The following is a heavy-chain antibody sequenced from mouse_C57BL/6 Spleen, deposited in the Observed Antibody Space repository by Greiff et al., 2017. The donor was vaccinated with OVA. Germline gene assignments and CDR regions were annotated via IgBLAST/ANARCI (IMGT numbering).Heavy chain of an antibody. J-gene: IGHJ4*01. Sequence: QVQLQQSGAELVMPGASVKLSCKASGYTFTSYWMPWVKQRPGQGLEWIGEIDPSDSYTNYNQTFKGKSILTVDKSSSTAYMQLSSLMSGHSAVDYCTRSFPGLLSMAYWGQGTSVTVSA. V-gene: IGHV1-69*01. D-gene: IGHD2-3*01. CDR3: TRSFPGLLSMAY. CDR2: IDPSDSYT. CDR1: GYTFTSYW.